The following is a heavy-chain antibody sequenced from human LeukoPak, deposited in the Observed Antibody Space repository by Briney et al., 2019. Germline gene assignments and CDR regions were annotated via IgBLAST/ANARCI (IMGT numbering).Heavy chain of an antibody. D-gene: IGHD2-2*01. V-gene: IGHV1-69*01. CDR2: IIPIFGTA. CDR1: GGTFSSYA. Sequence: SVKVSCKASGGTFSSYAISWVRQAPGQGLEWMGGIIPIFGTANYAQKFQGRVTITADESTSTAYMELSGLRSEDTAVYYCARSIVVVPAAMWHGMDVRGKGTTVTVSS. CDR3: ARSIVVVPAAMWHGMDV. J-gene: IGHJ6*04.